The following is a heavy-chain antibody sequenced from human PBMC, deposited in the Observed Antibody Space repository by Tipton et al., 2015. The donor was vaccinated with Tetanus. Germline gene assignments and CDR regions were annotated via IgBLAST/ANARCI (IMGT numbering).Heavy chain of an antibody. D-gene: IGHD2-15*01. CDR3: ARGGLCVGPACAGISPLLDV. V-gene: IGHV4-59*01. Sequence: TLSLTCSVSGGSISYYYWSWIRQSPGKGLEWIGHIYYNGSTKYNPSLKSRVTVSLDTPKKHFSLRLSSVTAADTAVYYCARGGLCVGPACAGISPLLDVWGRGTLVTVSS. J-gene: IGHJ2*01. CDR1: GGSISYYY. CDR2: IYYNGST.